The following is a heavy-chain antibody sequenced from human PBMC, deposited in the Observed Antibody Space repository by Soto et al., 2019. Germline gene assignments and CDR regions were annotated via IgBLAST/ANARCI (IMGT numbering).Heavy chain of an antibody. CDR1: GFSRSTSGMC. D-gene: IGHD6-13*01. J-gene: IGHJ4*02. CDR2: IDWDDEK. CDR3: ARTRAAAGSFFFDY. Sequence: SGPTLVNPTQTLTLTCTFSGFSRSTSGMCVSWVRQPPGKTLDWLAVIDWDDEKFYSTSLKTRLTISKDTSKNQVVLTMTNMDPVDTATYYCARTRAAAGSFFFDYWGQGTLVTVSS. V-gene: IGHV2-70*20.